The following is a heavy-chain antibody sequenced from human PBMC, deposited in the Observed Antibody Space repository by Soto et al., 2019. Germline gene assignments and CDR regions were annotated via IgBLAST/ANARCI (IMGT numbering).Heavy chain of an antibody. CDR1: GLGSSSYP. CDR3: AKGGGTAGFDC. J-gene: IGHJ4*02. D-gene: IGHD2-21*02. CDR2: ISGSGVSA. Sequence: EVQLLESGGDLVQPGGSLRLSCAASGLGSSSYPMNWVRQAPGKGLEWLSVISGSGVSAYYAGSVKGRFTMSRDTPKNTSYLKMNSLAAEETAVYYCAKGGGTAGFDCWGQGTLVTVSS. V-gene: IGHV3-23*01.